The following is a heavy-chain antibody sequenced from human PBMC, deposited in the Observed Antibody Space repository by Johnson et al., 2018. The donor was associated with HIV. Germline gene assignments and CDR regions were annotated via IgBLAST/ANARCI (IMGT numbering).Heavy chain of an antibody. CDR3: ARYTAYYCARDHTGIAAAGNAFDI. V-gene: IGHV3-23*04. CDR1: GFTFSSYV. CDR2: ISGGGGST. D-gene: IGHD6-13*01. J-gene: IGHJ3*02. Sequence: VQLVESGGGLVQPGGSLRLSCAASGFTFSSYVMTWVRQAPGKGLEWVSAISGGGGSTYYTDSVKGRFTISRDNSKNTLYLQMNSLRAEDTAVYYCARYTAYYCARDHTGIAAAGNAFDIWGQGTMVTVSS.